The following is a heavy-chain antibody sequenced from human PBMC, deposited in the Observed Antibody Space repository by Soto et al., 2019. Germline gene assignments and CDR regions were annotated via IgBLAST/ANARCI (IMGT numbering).Heavy chain of an antibody. V-gene: IGHV4-59*01. J-gene: IGHJ5*02. Sequence: SETLSLTCTVSGGSISSYYWIWIRQPPGKGLEWIGYIYYSGSTNYNPSLKSRVTISVDTSKNQFSLKLSSVTAADTAVYYCAREGGYYYGSVSYYNKYNWFDPWGQGTLVTVSS. CDR2: IYYSGST. CDR1: GGSISSYY. CDR3: AREGGYYYGSVSYYNKYNWFDP. D-gene: IGHD3-10*01.